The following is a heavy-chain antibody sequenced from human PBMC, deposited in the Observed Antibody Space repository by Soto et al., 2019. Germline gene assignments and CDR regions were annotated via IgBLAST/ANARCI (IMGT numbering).Heavy chain of an antibody. CDR1: GDSISSAGHY. CDR2: IYYSGTT. Sequence: QVQLQESGPGLVKPSQTLSLTCTVSGDSISSAGHYWSWIRQHPGKGLEWIGYIYYSGTTYNNPSHRSRIIISVDRSKNQFSLKLSSVTAADTAMYYCARYTEAYFDYWGQGILVTVSS. CDR3: ARYTEAYFDY. V-gene: IGHV4-31*03. J-gene: IGHJ4*02. D-gene: IGHD2-2*02.